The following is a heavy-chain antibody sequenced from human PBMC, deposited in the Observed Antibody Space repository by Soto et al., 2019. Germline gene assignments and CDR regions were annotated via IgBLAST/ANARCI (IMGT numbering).Heavy chain of an antibody. D-gene: IGHD5-18*01. CDR2: LAQDGNEK. Sequence: EVQLVESGGGLVQPGGSLRLPCAASGFTFSNYSLSWVRQAPGKGLEWVANLAQDGNEKYYVDSVKGRFTISRDNAKNSPYRQMNSLKAEETAVYYCARDKKGYNYCIYYYYYGKDVWGQGATVIV. J-gene: IGHJ6*02. CDR3: ARDKKGYNYCIYYYYYGKDV. CDR1: GFTFSNYS. V-gene: IGHV3-7*03.